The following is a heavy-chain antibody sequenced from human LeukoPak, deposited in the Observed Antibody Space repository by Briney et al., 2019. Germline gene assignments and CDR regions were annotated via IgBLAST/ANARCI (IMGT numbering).Heavy chain of an antibody. V-gene: IGHV3-48*01. D-gene: IGHD5/OR15-5a*01. CDR1: GFICGNFW. CDR2: ITNSGNSK. J-gene: IGHJ4*02. Sequence: GGSLRLSCVASGFICGNFWMTWVRQAPGKGLEWVSYITNSGNSKSYADSVKGRFTISRDNTKNSLYLQMNGLRAEDTAVYFCARSVSGVWLFDYWGRGTLVTVSS. CDR3: ARSVSGVWLFDY.